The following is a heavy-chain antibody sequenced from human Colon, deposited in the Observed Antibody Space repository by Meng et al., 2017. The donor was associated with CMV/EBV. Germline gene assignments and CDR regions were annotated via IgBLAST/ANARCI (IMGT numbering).Heavy chain of an antibody. Sequence: GESLKISCEASGFPFSSYAMHWVRQAPGKGLEWVALISNDGTDKYYADSVKGQLTISRDNSRNTLYLQMNSLRAEDTAVYFCAREMGHNKRIFDYWGQRTLVTVSS. V-gene: IGHV3-30*03. CDR1: GFPFSSYA. J-gene: IGHJ4*02. CDR3: AREMGHNKRIFDY. CDR2: ISNDGTDK. D-gene: IGHD2-15*01.